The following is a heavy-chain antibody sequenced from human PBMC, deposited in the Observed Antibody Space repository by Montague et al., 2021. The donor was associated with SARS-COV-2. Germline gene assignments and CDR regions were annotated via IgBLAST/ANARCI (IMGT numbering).Heavy chain of an antibody. J-gene: IGHJ5*02. Sequence: SETLSLTCTVSGGSISSSSYYWGWIRQPPGKGLEWIGSIYYSGSTYYNPSFKSRVTISVDTSENQFSLKLSSVTAADTAVYYCARNPADYYGSGSYPTWENWFDPWGQGTLVTVSS. CDR3: ARNPADYYGSGSYPTWENWFDP. CDR1: GGSISSSSYY. V-gene: IGHV4-39*01. CDR2: IYYSGST. D-gene: IGHD3-10*01.